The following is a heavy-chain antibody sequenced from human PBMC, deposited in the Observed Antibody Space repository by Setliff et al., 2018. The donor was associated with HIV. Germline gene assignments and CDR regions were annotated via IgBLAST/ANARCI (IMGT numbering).Heavy chain of an antibody. J-gene: IGHJ2*01. CDR1: GVSINSGDYF. D-gene: IGHD4-17*01. Sequence: PSETLSLTCTVSGVSINSGDYFWSWIRQHPGKGLEWIGYIFYSGSTTYNPSLKSRVTISVDTSKNQFSLKLSSVTAADTAVYYCAREDGNSGWYFDLWGRGTLVTVSS. CDR2: IFYSGST. CDR3: AREDGNSGWYFDL. V-gene: IGHV4-31*03.